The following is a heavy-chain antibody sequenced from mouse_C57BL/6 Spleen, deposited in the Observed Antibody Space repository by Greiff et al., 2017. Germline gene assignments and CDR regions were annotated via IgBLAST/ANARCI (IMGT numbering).Heavy chain of an antibody. D-gene: IGHD2-1*01. Sequence: QVQLKESGAELVKPGASVKMSCKASGYTFTTYPIEWMKQNHGKSLEWIGNFHPYNDDTKYNEKFKGKATLTVEKSSSTVYLELSRLTSDDSAVYYCARRGHYGNYVWYFDVWGTGTTVTVSS. J-gene: IGHJ1*03. V-gene: IGHV1-47*01. CDR1: GYTFTTYP. CDR3: ARRGHYGNYVWYFDV. CDR2: FHPYNDDT.